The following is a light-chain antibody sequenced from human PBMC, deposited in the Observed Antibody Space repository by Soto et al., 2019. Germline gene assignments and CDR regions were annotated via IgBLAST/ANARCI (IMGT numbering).Light chain of an antibody. V-gene: IGKV1-39*01. J-gene: IGKJ4*01. CDR3: QQSFSTPLT. CDR2: AAS. Sequence: DIQMTQSPSSLSASVGDRVTITCRASQSIRTYLNWYQQKPGKAPKFLIYAASRLQSGVPSRFSGSGSGTDFTPTISRLQPEDFATYYRQQSFSTPLTFAGGTKVAIK. CDR1: QSIRTY.